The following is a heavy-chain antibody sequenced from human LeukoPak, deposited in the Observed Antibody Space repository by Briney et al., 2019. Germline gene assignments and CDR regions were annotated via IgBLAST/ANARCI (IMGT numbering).Heavy chain of an antibody. D-gene: IGHD6-13*01. CDR3: ARTDSSSPFDP. CDR2: IYYRGST. V-gene: IGHV4-30-4*08. CDR1: GFTFSDYY. Sequence: LRLSCAASGFTFSDYYMSWIRQPPGKGLEWIGYIYYRGSTYYNPSLKSRVTILMDTSKNHFSLELRSLTAADTAVYYCARTDSSSPFDPWGQGTLVTVSS. J-gene: IGHJ5*02.